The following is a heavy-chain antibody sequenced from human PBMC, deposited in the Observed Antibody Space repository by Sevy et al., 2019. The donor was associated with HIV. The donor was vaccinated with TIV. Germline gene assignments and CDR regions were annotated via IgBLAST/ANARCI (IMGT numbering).Heavy chain of an antibody. J-gene: IGHJ6*02. CDR3: ARDHVVVEPLANYGMDV. D-gene: IGHD2-2*01. Sequence: GGSLRLSCAASGFIFSDFYMSWVRQAPGKGLKWISYISSRGTTIYYADSVKGRFTISRDNAKNSLYLQMNSLTAEDTAVYYCARDHVVVEPLANYGMDVWGQRTTVTVSS. CDR1: GFIFSDFY. V-gene: IGHV3-11*01. CDR2: ISSRGTTI.